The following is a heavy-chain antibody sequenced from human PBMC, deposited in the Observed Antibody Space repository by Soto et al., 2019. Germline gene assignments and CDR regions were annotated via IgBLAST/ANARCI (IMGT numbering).Heavy chain of an antibody. CDR2: TYQSGSA. CDR1: GGSISSGGYS. CDR3: ASDYYGMDV. Sequence: SETLSLTCTVSGGSISSGGYSWTWIRQSPGKGLEWIGYTYQSGSAYYNPSLKSRVTISVDRSRNQFSLNLTSVTAADTAVYYCASDYYGMDVWGQGTTVTV. J-gene: IGHJ6*02. V-gene: IGHV4-30-2*06.